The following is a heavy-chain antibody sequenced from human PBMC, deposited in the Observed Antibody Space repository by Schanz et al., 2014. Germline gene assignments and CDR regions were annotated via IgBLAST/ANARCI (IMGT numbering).Heavy chain of an antibody. CDR1: GFSFDSYN. Sequence: EVQLVESGGGLVKPGGSLRLSCTASGFSFDSYNMNWVRQSPGKGLEWVAFLSFDSRHIYYADSVKGRFTISRDNAKSSFLLQMNTLRADDTAVYYCARDGVAATTDFEYWGQGALVTVSS. D-gene: IGHD1-1*01. J-gene: IGHJ4*02. V-gene: IGHV3-21*06. CDR2: LSFDSRHI. CDR3: ARDGVAATTDFEY.